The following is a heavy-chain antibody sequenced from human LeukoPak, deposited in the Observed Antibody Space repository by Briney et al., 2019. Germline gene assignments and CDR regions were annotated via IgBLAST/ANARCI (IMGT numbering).Heavy chain of an antibody. J-gene: IGHJ4*02. CDR1: GFTFSSYG. CDR3: AKDEFDY. V-gene: IGHV3-30*18. CDR2: ISYDGSNK. Sequence: KPGGSLRLSCAASGFTFSSYGMHWVRQAPGKGLEWVAVISYDGSNKYYADSVKGRFTIPRDNSKNTLYLQMNSLRAEDTAVYYCAKDEFDYWGQGTLVTVSS.